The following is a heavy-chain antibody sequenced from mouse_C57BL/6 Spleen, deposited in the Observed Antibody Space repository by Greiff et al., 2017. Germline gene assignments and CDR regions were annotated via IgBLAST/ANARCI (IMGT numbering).Heavy chain of an antibody. J-gene: IGHJ4*01. CDR2: IYPGDGDT. V-gene: IGHV1-80*01. D-gene: IGHD1-1*01. Sequence: VQLQQSGAELVKPGASVKISCKASGYAFSSYWMNWVKQRPGKGLEWIGQIYPGDGDTNYNGKFKGKDTLTADKSSSPASMQLSSLTSEDSAVYFCARGLRYAMDYWGQGTSVTVSS. CDR1: GYAFSSYW. CDR3: ARGLRYAMDY.